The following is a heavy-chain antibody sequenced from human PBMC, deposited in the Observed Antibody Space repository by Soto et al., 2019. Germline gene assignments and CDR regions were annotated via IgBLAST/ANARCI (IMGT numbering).Heavy chain of an antibody. Sequence: PSETLSLTCTVSGGSISSSSYYWGWIRQPPGKGLEFIGSIYYSGSSYYNPSLKIRVTISVDTSKNHFSLKLSSVTAADTAVYYCARQGNYDFWSGYYTDDYFDYWGQGTLVTVSS. V-gene: IGHV4-39*01. J-gene: IGHJ4*02. CDR1: GGSISSSSYY. CDR3: ARQGNYDFWSGYYTDDYFDY. CDR2: IYYSGSS. D-gene: IGHD3-3*01.